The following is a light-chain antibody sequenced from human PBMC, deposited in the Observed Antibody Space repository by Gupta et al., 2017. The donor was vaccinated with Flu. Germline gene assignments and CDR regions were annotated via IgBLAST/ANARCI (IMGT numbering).Light chain of an antibody. J-gene: IGKJ1*01. CDR3: QQYAMSPRT. V-gene: IGKV3-20*01. CDR1: QSISSTY. Sequence: GTLSLSPGERATLSCMASQSISSTYLGWSQQKPCQVPRLLIFGASSSSTGIPDRFSGSGSGTDFTLTISILEPEAFAVYYFQQYAMSPRTFGQGTTVEIK. CDR2: GAS.